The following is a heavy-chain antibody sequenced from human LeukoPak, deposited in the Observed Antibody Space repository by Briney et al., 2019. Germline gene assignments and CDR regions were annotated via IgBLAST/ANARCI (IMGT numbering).Heavy chain of an antibody. D-gene: IGHD6-19*01. J-gene: IGHJ4*02. Sequence: GASVKVSCKASGGTFSSYAISWVRQAPGQGLEWMGGIIPIFGTANYAQKFQGRVTITADESTSTAYMELSSLRSEDTAVYYCARAREAVAGTFDYWGQETLVTVSS. V-gene: IGHV1-69*13. CDR3: ARAREAVAGTFDY. CDR1: GGTFSSYA. CDR2: IIPIFGTA.